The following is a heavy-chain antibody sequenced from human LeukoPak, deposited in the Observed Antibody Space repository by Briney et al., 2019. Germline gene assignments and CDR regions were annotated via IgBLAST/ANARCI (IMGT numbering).Heavy chain of an antibody. J-gene: IGHJ4*02. CDR3: ASGGPYSGYIY. V-gene: IGHV4-61*01. Sequence: SETLSLTCTVSGGSVSSGYYYWSWIRQPPGKGLEWIGYVYYSGSTNYNPSLTSRVAISVDTSKNQFSLKMSSVTAADTAVYYCASGGPYSGYIYWGQGTLVTVSS. D-gene: IGHD5-12*01. CDR1: GGSVSSGYYY. CDR2: VYYSGST.